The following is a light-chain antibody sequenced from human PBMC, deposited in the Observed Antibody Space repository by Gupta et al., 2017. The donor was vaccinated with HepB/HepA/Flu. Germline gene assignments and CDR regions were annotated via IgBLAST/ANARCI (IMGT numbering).Light chain of an antibody. CDR3: CSYGGSSTYVV. V-gene: IGLV2-23*02. Sequence: QSALTQPVSVSGSPGQSITISCTGPSSDVGSHNLVSWYQQHPGKAPKLMIYEVTKRPSGVSSRFSGSKSGNTASLTISGLQAEDEADYYCCSYGGSSTYVVFGGGTKLTVL. CDR1: SSDVGSHNL. CDR2: EVT. J-gene: IGLJ2*01.